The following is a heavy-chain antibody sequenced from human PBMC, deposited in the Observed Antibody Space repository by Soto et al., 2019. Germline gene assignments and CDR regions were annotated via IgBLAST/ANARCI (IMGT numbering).Heavy chain of an antibody. CDR3: ARGVNSGSGYAHH. J-gene: IGHJ4*02. Sequence: EVQLLESGGGLVQPGGSLRLSCAASGFTFRDYVMSWVRQAPGKGLEWVSGISATAVRSYSADSVKGRFTIPRDNSQNTLELQMNSLTAEDTAVYYCARGVNSGSGYAHHWGQGTLVTVSS. CDR2: ISATAVRS. D-gene: IGHD3-3*01. V-gene: IGHV3-23*01. CDR1: GFTFRDYV.